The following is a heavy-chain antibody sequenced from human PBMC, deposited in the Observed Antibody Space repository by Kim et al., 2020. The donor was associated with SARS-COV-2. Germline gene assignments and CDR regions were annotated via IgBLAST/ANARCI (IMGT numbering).Heavy chain of an antibody. CDR1: GFSVSDNY. CDR3: AGGLVRYFFDY. J-gene: IGHJ4*02. D-gene: IGHD6-6*01. Sequence: GGSLRLSCAASGFSVSDNYMTWVRQAPGKGLEWVSLTYLGGTSRYADSVQDRFSVSRDDSGNTLSLQMDSLRADDTAVYYCAGGLVRYFFDYWGQGALVTVSS. V-gene: IGHV3-53*01. CDR2: TYLGGTS.